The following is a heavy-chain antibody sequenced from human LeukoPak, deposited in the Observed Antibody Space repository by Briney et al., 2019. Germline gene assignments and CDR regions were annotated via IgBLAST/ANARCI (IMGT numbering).Heavy chain of an antibody. Sequence: SESLSLTCAVYGESFSGYYWSWMRQPPGKGLEWIGEINHSGSTNYNPSLKSRVTISVDTSKNQFSLKLSSVTAADTAAYYCARGYDWIDWGQGTLVTVSS. CDR1: GESFSGYY. CDR2: INHSGST. D-gene: IGHD1-20*01. J-gene: IGHJ4*02. V-gene: IGHV4-34*01. CDR3: ARGYDWID.